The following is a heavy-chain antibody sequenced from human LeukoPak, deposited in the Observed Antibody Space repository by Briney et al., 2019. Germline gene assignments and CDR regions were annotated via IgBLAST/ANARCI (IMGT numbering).Heavy chain of an antibody. Sequence: SETLSLTCAAYGGSFSGYYWSWIRQPPGKGLEWIGEINHSGSTNYNPSLKSRVTISVDTSKNQFSLKLSSVTAADTAVYYCARVSYHYYYGSGSFPKAHNWFDPWGQGTLVTVSS. J-gene: IGHJ5*02. CDR2: INHSGST. CDR1: GGSFSGYY. D-gene: IGHD3-10*01. V-gene: IGHV4-34*01. CDR3: ARVSYHYYYGSGSFPKAHNWFDP.